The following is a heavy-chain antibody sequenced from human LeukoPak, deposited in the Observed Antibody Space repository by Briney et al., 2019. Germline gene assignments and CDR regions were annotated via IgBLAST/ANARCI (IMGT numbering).Heavy chain of an antibody. D-gene: IGHD6-19*01. J-gene: IGHJ6*02. CDR2: INHSGST. Sequence: PSETLSLTCAVYGGPFSGYYWSWIRQPPGKGLEWIGEINHSGSTNYNPSLKSRVTISVDTSKNQFSLKLSSVAAADTAVYYCARGRIGSGWYNYYYYGMDVWGQGTTVTVSS. CDR1: GGPFSGYY. V-gene: IGHV4-34*01. CDR3: ARGRIGSGWYNYYYYGMDV.